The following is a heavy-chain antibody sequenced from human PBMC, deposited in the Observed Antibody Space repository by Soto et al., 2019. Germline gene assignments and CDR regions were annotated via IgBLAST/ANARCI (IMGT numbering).Heavy chain of an antibody. CDR2: IYYSGST. J-gene: IGHJ5*02. V-gene: IGHV4-31*03. Sequence: QVQLQESGPGLVKPSQTLSLTCTVSGGSISSGGYYWSWIRQHPGKGLEWIGYIYYSGSTYYNPSLKSRVTISVDTSKNQFSLKLSSVTAADTAVYFCARAVYGDYGTDRPFWFDPWGQGTLVTVSS. CDR1: GGSISSGGYY. D-gene: IGHD4-17*01. CDR3: ARAVYGDYGTDRPFWFDP.